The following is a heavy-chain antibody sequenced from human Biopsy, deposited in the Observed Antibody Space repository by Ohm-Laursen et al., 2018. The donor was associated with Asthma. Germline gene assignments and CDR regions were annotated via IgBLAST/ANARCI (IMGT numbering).Heavy chain of an antibody. D-gene: IGHD1-26*01. J-gene: IGHJ4*02. CDR1: GFSLSTSGGG. CDR3: VHTLVGLKAFDF. V-gene: IGHV2-5*02. Sequence: TQTLTLTRTFSGFSLSTSGGGVGWIRQPPGKALEWLGNIYWDDDKRCSPSLQSRLTITRDTPKDQVVLTMTNMGPVDTGTYYCVHTLVGLKAFDFWGQGTLVTVSS. CDR2: IYWDDDK.